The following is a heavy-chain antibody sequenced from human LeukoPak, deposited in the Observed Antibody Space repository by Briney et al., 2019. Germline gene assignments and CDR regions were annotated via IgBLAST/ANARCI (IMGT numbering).Heavy chain of an antibody. Sequence: GASVKVSCKASGYTFTSYDINWVRQATGQGLEWMGWMNPNSGNTGYAQKFQGRVTMTEDTSTDTAYMELSSLRSEDTAVYYCATGRVKQDFWSGYFDYWGQGTLVTVSS. CDR2: MNPNSGNT. J-gene: IGHJ4*02. CDR3: ATGRVKQDFWSGYFDY. V-gene: IGHV1-8*01. D-gene: IGHD3-3*01. CDR1: GYTFTSYD.